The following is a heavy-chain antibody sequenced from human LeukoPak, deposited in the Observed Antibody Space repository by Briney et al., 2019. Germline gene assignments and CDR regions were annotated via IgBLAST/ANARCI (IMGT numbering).Heavy chain of an antibody. CDR1: GFTFSNAW. Sequence: GGSLRLSCAASGFTFSNAWMSWVRQAPGKGLEWVGRIKSKTDGGTTDYAAPVKGRFTISRDDSKNTLHLQMNSLKTEDTAVYYCTTDYYDSIYADYWGQGTLVTVSS. J-gene: IGHJ4*02. V-gene: IGHV3-15*01. CDR2: IKSKTDGGTT. CDR3: TTDYYDSIYADY. D-gene: IGHD3-22*01.